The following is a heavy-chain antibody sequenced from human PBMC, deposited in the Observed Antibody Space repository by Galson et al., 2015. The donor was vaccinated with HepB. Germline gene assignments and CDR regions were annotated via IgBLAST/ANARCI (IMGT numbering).Heavy chain of an antibody. J-gene: IGHJ4*02. Sequence: SVKVSCKASGYTFTGYYMHWVRQAPGQGLEWMGRINPNSGGTNYAQKFQGRVTMTRDTSNSTAYMELSGLRSDDTAVYYCTRGGRKYSYGPSFDYWGQGTLVTVSS. CDR2: INPNSGGT. CDR3: TRGGRKYSYGPSFDY. D-gene: IGHD5-18*01. CDR1: GYTFTGYY. V-gene: IGHV1-2*06.